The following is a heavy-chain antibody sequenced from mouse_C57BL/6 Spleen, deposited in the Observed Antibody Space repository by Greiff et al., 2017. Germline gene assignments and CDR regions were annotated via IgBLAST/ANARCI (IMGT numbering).Heavy chain of an antibody. J-gene: IGHJ2*01. CDR1: GYTFTSYW. V-gene: IGHV1-69*01. CDR2: IDPSDSYT. Sequence: VQLQQPGAELVMPGASVKLSCKASGYTFTSYWMHWVKQRPGQGLEWIGEIDPSDSYTNYNQKFKGKSTLTVDKSSSTAYMQLSSLTSEDSAVYYCARRGLSLDFDYWGQGTTLTVSS. D-gene: IGHD3-3*01. CDR3: ARRGLSLDFDY.